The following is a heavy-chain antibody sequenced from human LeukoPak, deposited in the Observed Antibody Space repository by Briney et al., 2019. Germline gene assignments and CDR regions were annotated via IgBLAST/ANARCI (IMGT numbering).Heavy chain of an antibody. V-gene: IGHV3-7*01. CDR3: ARDKVPYSGSYGDY. CDR2: IKQDGSEK. J-gene: IGHJ4*02. Sequence: GGSLRLSCAASGFTFSSYWMSWVRQAPGKGVEWVANIKQDGSEKYYVDSVKGRFTISRDNAKNSLYLQMNSLRAEDTAVYYCARDKVPYSGSYGDYWGQGTLVTVSS. D-gene: IGHD1-26*01. CDR1: GFTFSSYW.